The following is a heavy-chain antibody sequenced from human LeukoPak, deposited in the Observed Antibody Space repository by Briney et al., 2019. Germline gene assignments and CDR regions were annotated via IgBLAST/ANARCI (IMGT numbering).Heavy chain of an antibody. CDR3: ARAHIRTYDAFDI. J-gene: IGHJ3*02. Sequence: PGGSLRLSCAASGFTFSSYSMNWVRQAPGKGLEWVSSISSSSSYIYYADSVKGRFTISRDNAKNSLYLQMNSLRAEDTAVYYCARAHIRTYDAFDIWGQGTMVTVSS. CDR1: GFTFSSYS. CDR2: ISSSSSYI. V-gene: IGHV3-21*01.